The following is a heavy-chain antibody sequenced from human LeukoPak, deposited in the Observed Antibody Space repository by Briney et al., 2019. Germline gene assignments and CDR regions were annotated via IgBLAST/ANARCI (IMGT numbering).Heavy chain of an antibody. D-gene: IGHD1-26*01. V-gene: IGHV4-4*07. CDR1: GGSLNNDF. CDR3: AGGGSPHI. CDR2: LYTSGST. Sequence: SETLSLTCTVSGGSLNNDFLTWVRQPAGHALESIVRLYTSGSTTYNPSLKSRVTISLDTSMTQFSLKLKSVTAADTAVYYCAGGGSPHIWGQGTMVTVSS. J-gene: IGHJ3*02.